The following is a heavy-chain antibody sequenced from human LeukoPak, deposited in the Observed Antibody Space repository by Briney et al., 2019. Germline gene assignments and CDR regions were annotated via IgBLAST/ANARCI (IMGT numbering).Heavy chain of an antibody. Sequence: GSLRLPCASLGFPLSRYCMSWVGQAPGKGREWVANIKPDGSEKYNVDSVKSRFTISTDNAKNTLYLQMNSLRTEDTAVYYCARDSGIVVVVAAAVGFDPWGQGTLVTVSS. D-gene: IGHD2-15*01. CDR1: GFPLSRYC. CDR3: ARDSGIVVVVAAAVGFDP. CDR2: IKPDGSEK. J-gene: IGHJ5*02. V-gene: IGHV3-7*05.